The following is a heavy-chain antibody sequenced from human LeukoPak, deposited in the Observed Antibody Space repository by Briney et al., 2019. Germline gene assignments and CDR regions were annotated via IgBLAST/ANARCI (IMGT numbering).Heavy chain of an antibody. J-gene: IGHJ4*02. V-gene: IGHV3-7*01. D-gene: IGHD3-9*01. CDR2: IKEDGSEK. CDR1: GFTFNSYW. CDR3: ARGLAAPDH. Sequence: PGGSLRLSCAASGFTFNSYWMSWVRQAPGKGLEWVANIKEDGSEKHYVDSVKGRFTISRDNAKNSLSLQMNTLRGEDTALYYCARGLAAPDHWGQGTLVTISS.